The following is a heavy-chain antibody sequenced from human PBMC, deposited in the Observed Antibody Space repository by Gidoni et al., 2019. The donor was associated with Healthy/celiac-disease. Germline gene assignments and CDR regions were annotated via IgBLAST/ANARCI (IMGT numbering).Heavy chain of an antibody. V-gene: IGHV1-69*08. CDR2: IIHILGIA. CDR1: VGTFSSYT. J-gene: IGHJ4*02. D-gene: IGHD5-18*01. CDR3: ARDLRGYSYGYPY. Sequence: QVQLVQSGAEVKKPGSSVKVSCKASVGTFSSYTISWVRQDPGQGLAWMGRIIHILGIANYAQKFQGRVTITADKSASTAYMELCSLRSEDTAVYYCARDLRGYSYGYPYWGQGTLVTVSS.